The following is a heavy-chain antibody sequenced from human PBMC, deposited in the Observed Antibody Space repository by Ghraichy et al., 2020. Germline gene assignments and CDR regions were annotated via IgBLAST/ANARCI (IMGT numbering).Heavy chain of an antibody. Sequence: SETLSLTCAVYGGSFSGYYWSWIRQPPGKGLEWIGEINQSGSTKYNPSLKSRGTISVDTSNNQFSLKLSSVNAADTAVYYCARDPITMDRGVRVFDYWGQGTLVTVSS. CDR1: GGSFSGYY. D-gene: IGHD3-10*01. CDR2: INQSGST. CDR3: ARDPITMDRGVRVFDY. V-gene: IGHV4-34*01. J-gene: IGHJ4*02.